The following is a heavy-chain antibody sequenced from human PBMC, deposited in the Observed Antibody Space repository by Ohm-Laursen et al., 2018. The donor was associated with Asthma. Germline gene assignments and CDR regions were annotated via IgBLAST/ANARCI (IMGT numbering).Heavy chain of an antibody. CDR1: GGSISNYY. Sequence: SDTLSLTCAVYGGSISNYYWSWIRQPPGKGLEWMGNIYYSGRTSYNPSLKSRVTLSVDASKNQFSLKLSSVTAADTAVYYCARDKFCSGITCYTGAGGTWYGLDVWGQGTTVTVS. J-gene: IGHJ6*02. V-gene: IGHV4-59*01. CDR3: ARDKFCSGITCYTGAGGTWYGLDV. CDR2: IYYSGRT. D-gene: IGHD2-2*02.